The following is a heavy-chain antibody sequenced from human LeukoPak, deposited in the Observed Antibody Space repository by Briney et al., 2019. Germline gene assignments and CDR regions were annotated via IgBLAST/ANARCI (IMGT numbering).Heavy chain of an antibody. CDR3: AKPVGYCGSTSCPLDC. CDR1: GFTFSSSA. D-gene: IGHD2-2*03. J-gene: IGHJ4*02. CDR2: ISYDGSNE. V-gene: IGHV3-30-3*02. Sequence: PGGSLRLSCAASGFTFSSSAMHWVRQAPGKGLEWLTIISYDGSNEYYADSVKGRFTISRDNSKNTLYLQMNSLRAEDTAVYYCAKPVGYCGSTSCPLDCWGQGTLVTVSS.